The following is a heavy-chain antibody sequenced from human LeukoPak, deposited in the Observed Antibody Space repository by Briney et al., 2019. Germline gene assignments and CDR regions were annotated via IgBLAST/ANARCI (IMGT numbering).Heavy chain of an antibody. CDR2: INAGNGNT. V-gene: IGHV1-3*01. CDR3: ARGDSSGWYGAFDF. Sequence: GASVKVSCKASGYTFTSYAMHWVRQAPGQRLEWMGWINAGNGNTKYSQKFQGRVTITRDTSASTAYMELSSLRSEDTAVYYCARGDSSGWYGAFDFWGQGTMVTVSS. J-gene: IGHJ3*01. CDR1: GYTFTSYA. D-gene: IGHD6-19*01.